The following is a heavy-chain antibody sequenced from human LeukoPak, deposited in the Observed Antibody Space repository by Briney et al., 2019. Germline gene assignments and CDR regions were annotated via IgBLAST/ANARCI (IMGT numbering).Heavy chain of an antibody. CDR2: INPNSGGI. CDR1: GYTFAAYF. V-gene: IGHV1-2*02. CDR3: ARDSYSDYVGDWFDP. Sequence: GASLKASCEASGYTFAAYFIHWVRQSPGQGLEWMGWINPNSGGIKYAQKFQGRVTMTRDTSIRTAYMELSRLRSDDTAVYYCARDSYSDYVGDWFDPWGHGTLVTVSS. J-gene: IGHJ5*02. D-gene: IGHD4-11*01.